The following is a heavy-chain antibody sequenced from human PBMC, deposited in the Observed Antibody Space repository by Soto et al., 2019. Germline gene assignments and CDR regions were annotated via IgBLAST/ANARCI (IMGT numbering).Heavy chain of an antibody. CDR3: ARDGHAYSSSSHPLDY. J-gene: IGHJ4*02. D-gene: IGHD6-13*01. CDR2: ISSSSSTI. Sequence: GGSLRLSCAASGFTFSSYSMNWVRQAPGKGLEWVSYISSSSSTIYYADSVKGRFTISRDNAKNSLYLQMNSLRAEDTAVYYCARDGHAYSSSSHPLDYWGQGTLVTVSS. CDR1: GFTFSSYS. V-gene: IGHV3-48*01.